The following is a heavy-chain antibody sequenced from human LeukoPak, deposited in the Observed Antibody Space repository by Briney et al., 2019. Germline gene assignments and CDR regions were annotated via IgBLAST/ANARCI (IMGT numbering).Heavy chain of an antibody. V-gene: IGHV6-1*01. CDR1: GDSVSSNSAA. CDR3: ARDGEYCSSTSCYKSPAHFDY. J-gene: IGHJ4*02. D-gene: IGHD2-2*02. Sequence: SQTLSLTCAISGDSVSSNSAAWNWIRQSPSRGLEWLGRTYYRSKCYNDYAVSVKSRITINPDTFKNQFSLQLNSVTPEDTAVYYCARDGEYCSSTSCYKSPAHFDYWGQGTLVTVSS. CDR2: TYYRSKCYN.